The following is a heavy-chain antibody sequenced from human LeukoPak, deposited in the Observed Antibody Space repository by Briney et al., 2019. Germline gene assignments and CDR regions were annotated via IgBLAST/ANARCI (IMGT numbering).Heavy chain of an antibody. D-gene: IGHD2-2*01. Sequence: TGGSLRLSCAASGFTFSNAWMSWVRQAPGKGLEWVGRIKSKTDGGTTDYAAPVKGRFTISRDDSKNTLYLQMHSLKTEDTAVYYCTKETLPATLYWGQGTLVTVSS. V-gene: IGHV3-15*01. CDR2: IKSKTDGGTT. CDR1: GFTFSNAW. J-gene: IGHJ4*02. CDR3: TKETLPATLY.